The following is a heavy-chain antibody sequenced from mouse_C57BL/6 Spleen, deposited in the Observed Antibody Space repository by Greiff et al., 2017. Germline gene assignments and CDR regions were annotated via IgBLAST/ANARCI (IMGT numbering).Heavy chain of an antibody. V-gene: IGHV1-52*01. CDR3: ARGGLLRNYAMDY. CDR1: AYTFTRFW. Sequence: QVQLQQLGAELVRPGSSAKLSSKSSAYTFTRFWLHWVKQRPIQGLEGTGNIAPSDSDTHSNQQFKDKPTLTVDKSSSTAYMQLSSLTSEDSAVYYCARGGLLRNYAMDYWGQGASVTVSS. J-gene: IGHJ4*01. CDR2: IAPSDSDT. D-gene: IGHD2-3*01.